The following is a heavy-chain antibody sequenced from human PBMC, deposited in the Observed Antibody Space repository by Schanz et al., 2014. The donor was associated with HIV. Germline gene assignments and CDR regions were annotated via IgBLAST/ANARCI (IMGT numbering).Heavy chain of an antibody. CDR1: GLMFSSYW. CDR3: ARRDYGDYYYYYGMDV. Sequence: EVQLVESGGGLVQPGGSLRLSCAASGLMFSSYWMSWVRQAPGKGLEWVANIKQDGSEKYYVDSVKGRFTISRDNSKNTLYLQMNSLRAEDTAVYYCARRDYGDYYYYYGMDVWGQGTTVTVSS. CDR2: IKQDGSEK. V-gene: IGHV3-7*01. J-gene: IGHJ6*02. D-gene: IGHD4-17*01.